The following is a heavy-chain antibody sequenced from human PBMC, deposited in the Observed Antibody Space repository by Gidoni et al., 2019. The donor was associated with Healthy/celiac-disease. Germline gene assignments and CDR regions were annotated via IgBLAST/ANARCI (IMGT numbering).Heavy chain of an antibody. CDR3: AKDSGSGWPNWFDP. Sequence: EVQLVESGGGLVQPGRSLRLSCAASGFTFDDYAMHWVRQAPGKGLEWVSGISWNSGSIGYADSVKGRFTISRDNAKNSLYLQMNSLRAEDTALYYCAKDSGSGWPNWFDPWGQGTLVTVSS. CDR1: GFTFDDYA. CDR2: ISWNSGSI. D-gene: IGHD6-19*01. J-gene: IGHJ5*02. V-gene: IGHV3-9*01.